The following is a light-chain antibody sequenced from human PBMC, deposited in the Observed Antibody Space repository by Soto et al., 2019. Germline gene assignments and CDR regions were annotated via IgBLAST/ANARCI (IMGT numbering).Light chain of an antibody. Sequence: VVMTQSPLSLPVTLGRPASISCRSSQSLVHSDGVTYLNWFQQRPGQSPRRLIYKVSNRDSGVPDRFSGSGSGTDFTLRISRVEADDVGVYYCLQTTHSLYSFGQGTKLEIK. CDR2: KVS. CDR3: LQTTHSLYS. J-gene: IGKJ2*01. V-gene: IGKV2-30*02. CDR1: QSLVHSDGVTY.